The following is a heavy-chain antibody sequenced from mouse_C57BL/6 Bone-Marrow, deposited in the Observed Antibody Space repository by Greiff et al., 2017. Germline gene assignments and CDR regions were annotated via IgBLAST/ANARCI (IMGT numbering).Heavy chain of an antibody. D-gene: IGHD1-1*01. CDR1: GFTFSDYG. CDR3: ARPSSSLWYFDV. Sequence: EVKLMESGGGLVQPGGSLKLSCAASGFTFSDYGMAWVRQAPRKGPEWVAFISNFAYSIYYADTVTGRFTISRENAKNTLYLEMSSLRSEDTAMYYCARPSSSLWYFDVWGTGTTVTVSS. CDR2: ISNFAYSI. V-gene: IGHV5-15*01. J-gene: IGHJ1*03.